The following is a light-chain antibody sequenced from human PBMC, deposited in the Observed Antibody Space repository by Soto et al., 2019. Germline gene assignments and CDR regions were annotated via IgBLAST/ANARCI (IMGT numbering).Light chain of an antibody. CDR1: QSVSNNY. CDR3: QHRNNRPFS. J-gene: IGKJ3*01. V-gene: IGKV3D-20*02. Sequence: EIVLTQSPGTFSRSPGERATPPCRPSQSVSNNYLAWYQQKPGQAPRLLIYGASSRATGIPDRFSGSGSGTDFTLTISRLEPEDFAVYYCQHRNNRPFSFGPGTKVDI. CDR2: GAS.